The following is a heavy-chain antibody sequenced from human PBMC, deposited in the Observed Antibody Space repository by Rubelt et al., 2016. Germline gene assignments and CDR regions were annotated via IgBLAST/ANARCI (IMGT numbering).Heavy chain of an antibody. D-gene: IGHD1-1*01. J-gene: IGHJ6*02. V-gene: IGHV4-59*12. Sequence: QVQLQESGPGLVKPSETLSLTCTVSGGSISSYYWSWIRQPPGKGLEWIGYIYYSGSTNYNPSLKSRVTISVDTSKNQFSLKLSSVTAADTAVYYCAKREPPGGMDVWGQGTTVTVSS. CDR2: IYYSGST. CDR1: GGSISSYY. CDR3: AKREPPGGMDV.